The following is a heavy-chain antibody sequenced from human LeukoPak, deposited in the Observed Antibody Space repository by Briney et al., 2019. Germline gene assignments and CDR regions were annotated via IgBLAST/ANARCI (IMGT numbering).Heavy chain of an antibody. CDR3: ASLLAPVYCSSTSCYFDY. CDR1: GYTFTSYG. V-gene: IGHV1-18*01. CDR2: ISAYNGNT. J-gene: IGHJ4*02. Sequence: ASVKVSCKASGYTFTSYGISWVRQAPGQGLEWMGWISAYNGNTNYAQKLQGRVTMTTDTSTSTAYMELRSLRSDDTAVYYCASLLAPVYCSSTSCYFDYWGQGTLVTVSS. D-gene: IGHD2-2*01.